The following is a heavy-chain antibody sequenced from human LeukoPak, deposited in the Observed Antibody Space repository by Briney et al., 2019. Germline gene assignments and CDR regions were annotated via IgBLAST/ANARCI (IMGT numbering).Heavy chain of an antibody. J-gene: IGHJ4*01. CDR2: ISGSSAVI. V-gene: IGHV3-48*01. CDR3: VRAGVALDNHCEY. CDR1: GFTFSSYG. Sequence: QPGGSLRLSCAASGFTFSSYGMNWVRQAPGRGLEWISYISGSSAVIHYEDSMKGRFTITRDNAKNSLYLQMNSLRVDVTALYYCVRAGVALDNHCEYWGHGTLVTVSS. D-gene: IGHD2-15*01.